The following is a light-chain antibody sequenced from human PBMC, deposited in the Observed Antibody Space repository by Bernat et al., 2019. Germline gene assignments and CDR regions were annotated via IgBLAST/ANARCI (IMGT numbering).Light chain of an antibody. CDR1: SINVGNQG. CDR3: SAWDSSLSAYV. V-gene: IGLV10-54*04. CDR2: RNN. Sequence: QAGLTQPPSVSKDLRQTATLTCTGNSINVGNQGAAWLQQHQGHPPKLLSYRNNNRPSGISERFSASRSGNTASLTITGLQPEDEADYYCSAWDSSLSAYVFGTGTKVPVL. J-gene: IGLJ1*01.